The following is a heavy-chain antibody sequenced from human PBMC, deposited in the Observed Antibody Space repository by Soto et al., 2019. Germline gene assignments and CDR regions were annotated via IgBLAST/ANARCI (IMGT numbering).Heavy chain of an antibody. CDR1: GYTFTGYY. CDR3: ARDLGSPIAVAGTYYYYGMDV. V-gene: IGHV1-2*02. CDR2: INPNSGGT. J-gene: IGHJ6*02. Sequence: ASVKVSCKASGYTFTGYYMHWVRQAPGQGLEWMGWINPNSGGTNYAQKFQGRVTMTRDTSISTAYMELSRLRSDDTAVYYCARDLGSPIAVAGTYYYYGMDVWGQGTTVTV. D-gene: IGHD6-19*01.